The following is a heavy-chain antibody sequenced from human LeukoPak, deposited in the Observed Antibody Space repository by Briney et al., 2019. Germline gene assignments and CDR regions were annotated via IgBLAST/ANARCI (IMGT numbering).Heavy chain of an antibody. J-gene: IGHJ4*02. Sequence: SETLSLICTVSGGSISSSSYYWAWIRQPRGKGVEWIGSIYYSGSTYYNPSLKSRVTISVDTSKIQFSLKLSSVTAADTAVYYCARKIYSGYDFDYWGQGTLVTVSS. V-gene: IGHV4-39*07. CDR1: GGSISSSSYY. CDR2: IYYSGST. CDR3: ARKIYSGYDFDY. D-gene: IGHD5-12*01.